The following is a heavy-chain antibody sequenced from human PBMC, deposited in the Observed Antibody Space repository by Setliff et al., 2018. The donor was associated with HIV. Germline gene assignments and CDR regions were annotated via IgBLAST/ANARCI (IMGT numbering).Heavy chain of an antibody. J-gene: IGHJ2*01. V-gene: IGHV3-74*01. CDR2: IKPDGSSI. CDR3: ARDPPTAGGYFDL. D-gene: IGHD6-19*01. CDR1: GFTFSSYW. Sequence: SLRLSCAASGFTFSSYWIHWVRQTPGKGLVWVSRIKPDGSSITYADSVKGRFTISRDNAKNTVQLQMNSLRADDTAVYYCARDPPTAGGYFDLWGPETLLVTVSS.